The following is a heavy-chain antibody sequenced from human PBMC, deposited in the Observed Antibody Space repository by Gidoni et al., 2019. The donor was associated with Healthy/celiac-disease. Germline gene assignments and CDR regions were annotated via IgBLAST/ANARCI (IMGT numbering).Heavy chain of an antibody. J-gene: IGHJ4*02. D-gene: IGHD3-10*01. CDR1: GGSFSGYY. V-gene: IGHV4-34*01. CDR2: INHSGST. CDR3: ARGLYLPNYGSGSYYNYDY. Sequence: QVQLQQWGAGLLKPSETLSLTCAVYGGSFSGYYWSWIRQPPGKGLEWIGEINHSGSTNYNPSLKRRVTISVDTSKNQFSLKLSSVTAADTAVYYCARGLYLPNYGSGSYYNYDYWGQGTLVTVSS.